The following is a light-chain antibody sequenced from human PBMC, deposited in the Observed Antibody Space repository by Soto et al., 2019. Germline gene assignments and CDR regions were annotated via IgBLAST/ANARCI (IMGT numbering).Light chain of an antibody. V-gene: IGKV3-20*01. J-gene: IGKJ5*01. CDR2: GAS. CDR3: QQYGGSPIT. Sequence: ELVLTQSPDTLSLSPGERATLSCRASQSVTTRLAWYQHKPGQAPTLLMSGASNRASGVPVRFSGSGSGTDFTLTITRLEPEDFALYYCQQYGGSPITFGLGTRLEIK. CDR1: QSVTTR.